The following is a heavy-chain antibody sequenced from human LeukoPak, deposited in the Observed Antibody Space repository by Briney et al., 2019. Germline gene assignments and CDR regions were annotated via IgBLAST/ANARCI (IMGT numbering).Heavy chain of an antibody. CDR2: IYSGGSK. Sequence: PGGSLRLSCAASGFTVSSNYMSWVRQAPGKGLEWVSVIYSGGSKYYAESVKGRFTISRDNSKNTLYLQMNSLRAEDTAVYYCARDATAGYSSGWGQGTLVTVSS. J-gene: IGHJ4*02. D-gene: IGHD6-19*01. CDR3: ARDATAGYSSG. CDR1: GFTVSSNY. V-gene: IGHV3-66*02.